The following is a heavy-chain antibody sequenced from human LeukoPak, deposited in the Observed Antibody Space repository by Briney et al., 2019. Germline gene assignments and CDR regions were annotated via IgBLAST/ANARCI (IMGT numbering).Heavy chain of an antibody. D-gene: IGHD4-17*01. CDR1: GGSISSSSNY. V-gene: IGHV4-39*07. Sequence: SETLSLTCTVSGGSISSSSNYWGWIRQPPGKGLEWIGEINHSGSTNYNPSLKSRVTISVDTSKNQFSLKLSSVTAADTAVYYCARGTMTTVTYYFDYWGQGTLVTVSS. CDR3: ARGTMTTVTYYFDY. CDR2: INHSGST. J-gene: IGHJ4*02.